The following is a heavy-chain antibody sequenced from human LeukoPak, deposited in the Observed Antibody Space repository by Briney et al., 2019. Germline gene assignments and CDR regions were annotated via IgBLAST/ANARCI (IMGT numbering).Heavy chain of an antibody. CDR1: GFTVSSNY. CDR3: ASFLAATGFDY. Sequence: GGSLRLSCAASGFTVSSNYMSWVRQAPGKGLEWVSVIYSGGSTYYADSVKGRFTISRDNSKNALYLQMNSLRAEDTAVYYCASFLAATGFDYWGQGTLVTVSS. J-gene: IGHJ4*02. D-gene: IGHD2-15*01. CDR2: IYSGGST. V-gene: IGHV3-66*02.